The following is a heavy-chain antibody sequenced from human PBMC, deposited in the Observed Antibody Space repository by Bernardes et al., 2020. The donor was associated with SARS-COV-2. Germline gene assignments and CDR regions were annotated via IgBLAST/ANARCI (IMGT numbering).Heavy chain of an antibody. CDR2: VSDSGVDT. Sequence: GGSLRLSCAASGFIFKNYAMSWVRRAPGKGLAWVSGVSDSGVDTYYADSVRGRFTISRDNSRGTLYLQMNNLRAEDSAVYYCAKGVAADVSHTNGYMDVWGKGTTVTVSS. CDR1: GFIFKNYA. J-gene: IGHJ6*03. D-gene: IGHD2-8*01. CDR3: AKGVAADVSHTNGYMDV. V-gene: IGHV3-23*01.